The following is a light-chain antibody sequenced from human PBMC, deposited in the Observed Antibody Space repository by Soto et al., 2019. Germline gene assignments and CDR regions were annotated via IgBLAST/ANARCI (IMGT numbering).Light chain of an antibody. CDR3: CSYAGSYTYV. J-gene: IGLJ1*01. V-gene: IGLV2-11*01. CDR2: DVT. Sequence: QSVLTQPRSVSGSPGQSVTISCTGTGSDAGGYNYVSWYQPYPDKAPKVLIYDVTKRPAGVPDRFSGSKSGNTASLTISGLQAEDEADYYCCSYAGSYTYVFGTGTKVTVL. CDR1: GSDAGGYNY.